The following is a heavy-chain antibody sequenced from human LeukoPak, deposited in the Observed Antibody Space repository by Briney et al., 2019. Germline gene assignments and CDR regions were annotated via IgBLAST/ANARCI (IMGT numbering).Heavy chain of an antibody. CDR3: ANLYSSSWYA. CDR1: GGSFSGYY. CDR2: INHSGST. V-gene: IGHV4-34*01. D-gene: IGHD6-13*01. J-gene: IGHJ5*02. Sequence: SETLSLTCAVYGGSFSGYYWSWIRQPPGKGPEWIGEINHSGSTNYNPSLKSRVTISVDTSKNQFSLKLSSVTAADTAVYYCANLYSSSWYAWGQGTLVTVSS.